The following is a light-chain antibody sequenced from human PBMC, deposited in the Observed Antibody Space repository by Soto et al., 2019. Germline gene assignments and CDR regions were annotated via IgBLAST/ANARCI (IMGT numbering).Light chain of an antibody. V-gene: IGLV2-14*01. CDR3: SSYTTTNTRDV. CDR2: EVF. J-gene: IGLJ1*01. CDR1: NSDVGGYNY. Sequence: QSALTQPASVSGSPGQSITIPCTGTNSDVGGYNYVSWYQHHPGKAPKLMIYEVFNRPSGVSSRFSGSKSGSTASLTISGLQAEDEADYYCSSYTTTNTRDVFGTGTKVTVL.